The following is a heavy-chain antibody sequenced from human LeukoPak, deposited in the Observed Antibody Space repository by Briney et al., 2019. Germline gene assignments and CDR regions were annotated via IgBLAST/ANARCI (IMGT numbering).Heavy chain of an antibody. CDR3: ATGLDSSGYYYYYGMDV. J-gene: IGHJ6*02. CDR2: FDPEDGET. D-gene: IGHD3-22*01. V-gene: IGHV1-24*01. CDR1: GYTLTELS. Sequence: ASVKVSCKVSGYTLTELSMHWVRQAPGKGLEWMGGFDPEDGETIYAQKFQGRVTMTEDTSTDTAYMELSSLRSEDTAVYYCATGLDSSGYYYYYGMDVWGQGTTVTVSS.